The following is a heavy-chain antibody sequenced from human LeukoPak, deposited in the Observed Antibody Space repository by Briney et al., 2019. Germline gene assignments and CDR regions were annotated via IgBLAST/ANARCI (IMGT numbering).Heavy chain of an antibody. V-gene: IGHV4-31*03. J-gene: IGHJ4*02. Sequence: SETLSLTCTVTGGSISSGGYYWSWIRQHPGKGLEWIGYIYYSGSTYYNPSLKSRVTISVDTSKNQFSLKLSSVTAADTAVYYCARAVARGPFDYWGQGTLVTVSS. CDR1: GGSISSGGYY. D-gene: IGHD6-6*01. CDR3: ARAVARGPFDY. CDR2: IYYSGST.